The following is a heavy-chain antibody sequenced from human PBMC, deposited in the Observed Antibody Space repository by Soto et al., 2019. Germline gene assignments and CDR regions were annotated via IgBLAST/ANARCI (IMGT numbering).Heavy chain of an antibody. J-gene: IGHJ6*02. CDR1: GGSISSGGYY. Sequence: SETLSLTCTVSGGSISSGGYYWSWIRQHPGKGLEWIGYIYYSGSTYYNPSLKSRVTISVDTSKNQFSLKLSSVTAADTAVYYCARGSLYDYYYYGMDVWGQGTTVTVSS. D-gene: IGHD2-2*01. CDR3: ARGSLYDYYYYGMDV. CDR2: IYYSGST. V-gene: IGHV4-31*03.